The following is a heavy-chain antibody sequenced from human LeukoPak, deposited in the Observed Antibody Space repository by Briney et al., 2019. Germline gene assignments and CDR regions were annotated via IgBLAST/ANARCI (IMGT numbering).Heavy chain of an antibody. CDR3: ALEDGDTPFGAFDV. V-gene: IGHV3-33*01. CDR1: GFTFSSYG. J-gene: IGHJ3*01. D-gene: IGHD3-10*01. CDR2: IWYDGSKR. Sequence: PGRSLRLSCAASGFTFSSYGIHWVRQAPGKGLEWVTVIWYDGSKRYYADSVKGRFTISRDNSKNTLYLQMNSLTAEDTAVYYCALEDGDTPFGAFDVWGQGTMVTVCS.